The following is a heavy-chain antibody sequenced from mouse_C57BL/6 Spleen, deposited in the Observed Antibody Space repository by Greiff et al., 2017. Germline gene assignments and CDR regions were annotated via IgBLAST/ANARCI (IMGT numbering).Heavy chain of an antibody. CDR1: GYSITSDY. V-gene: IGHV3-8*01. D-gene: IGHD1-1*01. CDR3: ARTVVARGYYFDY. Sequence: EVHLVESGPGLAKPSQTLSLTCSVTGYSITSDYWNWIRKFPGNKLEYMGYISYSGSTYYNPSLKSRISITRDSSKNQYYLQLNSVTTEDTATYYCARTVVARGYYFDYWGQGTTLTVSS. CDR2: ISYSGST. J-gene: IGHJ2*01.